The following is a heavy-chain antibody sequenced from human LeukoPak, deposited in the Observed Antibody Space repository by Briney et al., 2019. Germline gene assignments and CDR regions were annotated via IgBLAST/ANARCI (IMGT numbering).Heavy chain of an antibody. V-gene: IGHV3-30*03. Sequence: PGGSLRLSCAASGFTFSSYGMHWVRQAPGKGLEWVAVISYDGSNKYYADSVKGRFTISRDDSKNTLYLQMNSLRAEDTAVYYCARGYGFFSYYGLDVWGQGTTVTVSS. J-gene: IGHJ6*02. D-gene: IGHD3-3*01. CDR1: GFTFSSYG. CDR2: ISYDGSNK. CDR3: ARGYGFFSYYGLDV.